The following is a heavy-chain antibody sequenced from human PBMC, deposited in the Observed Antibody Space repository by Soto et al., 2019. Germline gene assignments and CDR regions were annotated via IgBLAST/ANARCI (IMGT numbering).Heavy chain of an antibody. CDR2: IWYDGSNK. V-gene: IGHV3-33*01. J-gene: IGHJ4*02. D-gene: IGHD6-19*01. Sequence: VQLVQSGGGVVQPGRSLRLSCAASGFTFSSYGMHWVRQAPGKGLEWVAVIWYDGSNKYYAESVKGRFTISRDNSKNTLYLQMNSLRAEDTAVYYCARDSHVGSGWQLTADYWGQGTLVTVSS. CDR3: ARDSHVGSGWQLTADY. CDR1: GFTFSSYG.